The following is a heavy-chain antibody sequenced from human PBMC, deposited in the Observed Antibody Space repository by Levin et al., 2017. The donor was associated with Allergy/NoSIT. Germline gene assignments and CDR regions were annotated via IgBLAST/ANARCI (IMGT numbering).Heavy chain of an antibody. CDR3: AGADSSGPYYWNFDR. CDR2: AYTSGIT. J-gene: IGHJ2*01. Sequence: PSETLSLTCTVSGGSISRYYWSWIRQPAGKGLEWIGRAYTSGITNYNPSLKSRVTMSVDTSKNQFSLKLDSVTAADTAVYYCAGADSSGPYYWNFDRWGRGTLVTVSS. V-gene: IGHV4-4*07. CDR1: GGSISRYY. D-gene: IGHD3-22*01.